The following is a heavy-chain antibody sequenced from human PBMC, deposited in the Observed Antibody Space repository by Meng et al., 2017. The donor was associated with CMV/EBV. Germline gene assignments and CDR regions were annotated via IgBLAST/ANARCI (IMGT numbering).Heavy chain of an antibody. D-gene: IGHD5-24*01. J-gene: IGHJ4*02. CDR1: GYTFSSYA. Sequence: QVRVVQSGAEVKKPGASVKVSCKASGYTFSSYAISWVRQAPGQGLEWMGGIIPIFGTANYAQKFQGRVTITADESTSTAYMELSSLRSEDTAVYYCARMPRDGYNYIDYWGQGTLVTVSS. CDR2: IIPIFGTA. CDR3: ARMPRDGYNYIDY. V-gene: IGHV1-69*01.